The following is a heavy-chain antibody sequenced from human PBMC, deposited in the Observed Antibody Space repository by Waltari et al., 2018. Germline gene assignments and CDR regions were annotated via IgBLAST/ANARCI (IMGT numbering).Heavy chain of an antibody. J-gene: IGHJ6*02. Sequence: VQLVQSEAEVKKPGSSVKVSCRASGGTFSNYAINWVRLAPGQGLEWMGRTIRYIHVVKYAGNFRGRVTITADQATGTACMELSSLGSDDTAVYYCARGRERGLVVLPADVWGQGTTVTVAS. CDR2: TIRYIHVV. CDR1: GGTFSNYA. CDR3: ARGRERGLVVLPADV. D-gene: IGHD2-2*01. V-gene: IGHV1-69*09.